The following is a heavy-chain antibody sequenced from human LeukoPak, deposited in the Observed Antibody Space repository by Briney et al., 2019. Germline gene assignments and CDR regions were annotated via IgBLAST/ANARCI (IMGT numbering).Heavy chain of an antibody. J-gene: IGHJ3*02. CDR2: ISGGGGVT. V-gene: IGHV3-23*01. Sequence: GGSLRLSCAASGFSFSSFWMSWVRQAPGKGLEWVSGISGGGGVTQYADSVKGRFTISRDNSKNTVYLQMNILRAEDTAVYYCAKDNVQLDLAGAFDIWGQGTMVTVSS. CDR3: AKDNVQLDLAGAFDI. D-gene: IGHD1-1*01. CDR1: GFSFSSFW.